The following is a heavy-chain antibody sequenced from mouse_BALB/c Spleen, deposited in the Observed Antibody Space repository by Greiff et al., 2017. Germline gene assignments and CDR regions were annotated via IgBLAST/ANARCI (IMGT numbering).Heavy chain of an antibody. CDR1: GYTFTSYY. J-gene: IGHJ2*01. D-gene: IGHD2-1*01. Sequence: VQLQQSGPELVKPGASVKMSCKASGYTFTSYYIHWVKQRPGQGLEWIGWIYPGDGSTKYNEKFKGKTTLTADKSSSTAYMLLSSLTSEDSAIYFCARTIYYGNYLDYWGQGTTLTVSS. V-gene: IGHV1S56*01. CDR2: IYPGDGST. CDR3: ARTIYYGNYLDY.